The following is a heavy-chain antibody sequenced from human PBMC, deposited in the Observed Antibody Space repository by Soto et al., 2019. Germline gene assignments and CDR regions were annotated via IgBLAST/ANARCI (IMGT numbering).Heavy chain of an antibody. CDR3: ARTRSFTLGFYYDGMDV. CDR2: IYPGDSDT. Sequence: LGESLKISCQGSGYSFASYWIGWVRQMPGKDLEWMGIIYPGDSDTRYSPSFQGQVTISADKSLTTAYLQWTSLKASDTALYYCARTRSFTLGFYYDGMDVWGQGTTVTVSS. J-gene: IGHJ6*02. V-gene: IGHV5-51*01. D-gene: IGHD6-6*01. CDR1: GYSFASYW.